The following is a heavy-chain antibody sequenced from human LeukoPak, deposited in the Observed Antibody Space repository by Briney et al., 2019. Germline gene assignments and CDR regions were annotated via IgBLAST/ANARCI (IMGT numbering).Heavy chain of an antibody. CDR3: AKDGDSSGWYAFDI. D-gene: IGHD6-19*01. CDR1: GFTFNNCD. CDR2: IRYDGSNK. Sequence: PGGSLRLSCAASGFTFNNCDIHWVRQAPGKGLEWVAFIRYDGSNKYYADSVKGRFTISRDNSKNTLYLQMNSLRAEDTAVYYCAKDGDSSGWYAFDIWGQGTMVTVSS. J-gene: IGHJ3*02. V-gene: IGHV3-30*02.